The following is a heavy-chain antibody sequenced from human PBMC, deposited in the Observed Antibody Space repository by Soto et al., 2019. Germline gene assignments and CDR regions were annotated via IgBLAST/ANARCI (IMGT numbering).Heavy chain of an antibody. V-gene: IGHV1-46*01. J-gene: IGHJ6*02. CDR1: GYTLTDYF. CDR2: IKPSAGRR. D-gene: IGHD1-26*01. Sequence: ASVKVSCKASGYTLTDYFLHWERQAPGQGLEWMGMIKPSAGRRGNAQKLQGRATVTWDTSTSTVYMELSSLRSEDTAVYYCARDNTSGNYAGGAMDVWGQGTTVTVSS. CDR3: ARDNTSGNYAGGAMDV.